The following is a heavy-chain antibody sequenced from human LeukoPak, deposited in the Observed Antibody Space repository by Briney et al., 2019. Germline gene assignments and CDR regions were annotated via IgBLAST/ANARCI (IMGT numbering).Heavy chain of an antibody. CDR3: ARDQAYCGGDCYFDF. D-gene: IGHD2-21*02. V-gene: IGHV4-38-2*02. CDR1: DYSISSAYY. CDR2: IYHSGST. Sequence: SETRSLTCAVSDYSISSAYYWGWIRQPPGKGLEWIGSIYHSGSTDYNPSLKSRVTISVDTSKNQFSLKLRSVTAADTAVYYCARDQAYCGGDCYFDFWGQGTLVTVSS. J-gene: IGHJ4*02.